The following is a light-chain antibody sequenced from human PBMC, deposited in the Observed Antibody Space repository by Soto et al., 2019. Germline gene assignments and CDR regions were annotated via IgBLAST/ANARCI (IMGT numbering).Light chain of an antibody. CDR2: AVN. J-gene: IGLJ1*01. Sequence: QSALTQPASVSGSPGQSITISCTGTSSDIGTYNLVSWYQQHPGKAPKLMIYAVNERPSGISNRFSGFKSGNTASLTISGLQSVDEADYYCCSYAGSSFYVFGSGTKLTVL. CDR3: CSYAGSSFYV. V-gene: IGLV2-23*02. CDR1: SSDIGTYNL.